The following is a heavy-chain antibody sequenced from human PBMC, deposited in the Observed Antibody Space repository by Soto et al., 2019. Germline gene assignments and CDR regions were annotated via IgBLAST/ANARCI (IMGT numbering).Heavy chain of an antibody. V-gene: IGHV4-34*01. CDR1: GGSFSGYY. D-gene: IGHD5-18*01. Sequence: SETLSLTCAVYGGSFSGYYWSWIRQPPGKGLEWIGEINHSGSTNYNPSLKSRVTISVDTSKNQFSLKLSSVTAADTAVYYCARGRRYSYGSRRALDIWGQGTMVTVSS. CDR3: ARGRRYSYGSRRALDI. J-gene: IGHJ3*02. CDR2: INHSGST.